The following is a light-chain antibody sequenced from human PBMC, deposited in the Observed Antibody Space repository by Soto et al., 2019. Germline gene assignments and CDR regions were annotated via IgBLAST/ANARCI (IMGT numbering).Light chain of an antibody. CDR3: CSHAGSYTYV. V-gene: IGLV2-11*01. CDR1: SSDVGGYKY. CDR2: DVS. J-gene: IGLJ1*01. Sequence: QSALTQPRSVSGSPGQSVTISCTGTSSDVGGYKYVSWYQQHPGKAPKVMIYDVSKRPSGVPDRFSGSKSGNTASLTISGLQAEDEADYYCCSHAGSYTYVFGTGTKVTVL.